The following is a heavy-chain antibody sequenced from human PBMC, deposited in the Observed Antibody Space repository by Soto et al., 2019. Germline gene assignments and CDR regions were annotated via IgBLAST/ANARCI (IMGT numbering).Heavy chain of an antibody. CDR3: AKETHSSGYGSYFDY. CDR1: SFTFSAYG. V-gene: IGHV3-30*18. D-gene: IGHD3-22*01. J-gene: IGHJ4*02. CDR2: ISKDGSTT. Sequence: PGGSLRLSCAASSFTFSAYGMHWVRQAPGKGLEWVAVISKDGSTTYDVDSVKGRFTISRDSSKNALYLQMNSLRTEDTAVYYCAKETHSSGYGSYFDYWGQGTLVTVSS.